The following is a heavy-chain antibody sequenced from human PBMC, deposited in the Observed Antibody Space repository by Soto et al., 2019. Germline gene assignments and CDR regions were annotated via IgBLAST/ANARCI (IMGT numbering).Heavy chain of an antibody. D-gene: IGHD3-10*01. Sequence: EVQLLESGGGLVQPGGSLRLSCAASGFTFSSYAMSWVRQAPGKGLEWVSAISGSGGSTYYADSVKGRFTISRDNSKNTMYLQMNVLRGEDTAVYYCAKVSASMVRGDVDCWGQGTLVTVSS. J-gene: IGHJ4*02. CDR1: GFTFSSYA. V-gene: IGHV3-23*01. CDR2: ISGSGGST. CDR3: AKVSASMVRGDVDC.